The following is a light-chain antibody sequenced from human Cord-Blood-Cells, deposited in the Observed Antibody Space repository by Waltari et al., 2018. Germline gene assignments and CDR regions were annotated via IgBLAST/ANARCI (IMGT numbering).Light chain of an antibody. CDR2: GAS. J-gene: IGKJ4*01. Sequence: EIVMTQFPPTLSVSPGARATLSCRASQSVSSNLAWYQQKPGQAPRLLIYGASTRATGIPARFSGSGSGTEFTLTISSLQSEDFAVYYCQQYNNWPRTFGGGTKVEIK. CDR1: QSVSSN. CDR3: QQYNNWPRT. V-gene: IGKV3-15*01.